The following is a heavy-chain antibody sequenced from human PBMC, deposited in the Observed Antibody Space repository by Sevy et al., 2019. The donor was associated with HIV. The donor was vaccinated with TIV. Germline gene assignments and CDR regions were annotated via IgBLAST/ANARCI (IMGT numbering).Heavy chain of an antibody. J-gene: IGHJ4*02. Sequence: GGSLRLSCAASGFTFSSYAMSWVRQAPGKGLEWVSAISGSGGSTYYADSVKGRFTISRDNSKNTLYLQMNSLRAEDTAVYYCAKDSSTKLGYCSGGSCPFDYWGQGTLVTVSS. CDR1: GFTFSSYA. V-gene: IGHV3-23*01. CDR2: ISGSGGST. D-gene: IGHD2-15*01. CDR3: AKDSSTKLGYCSGGSCPFDY.